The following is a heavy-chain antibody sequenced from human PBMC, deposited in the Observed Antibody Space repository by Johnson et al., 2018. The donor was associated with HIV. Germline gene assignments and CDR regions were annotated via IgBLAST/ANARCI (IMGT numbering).Heavy chain of an antibody. V-gene: IGHV3-13*01. CDR2: IGTAGDT. D-gene: IGHD6-6*01. CDR3: AKGEQLVISRKGHDAFDI. Sequence: VQLVESGGGLVQPGGSLRLSCAASGFTFSSYDMHWVRQATGKGLEWVSAIGTAGDTYYPGSVKGRFTISRENAKNSLYLQMNSLRAGDTAGYYCAKGEQLVISRKGHDAFDIWGQGTMVTVSS. CDR1: GFTFSSYD. J-gene: IGHJ3*02.